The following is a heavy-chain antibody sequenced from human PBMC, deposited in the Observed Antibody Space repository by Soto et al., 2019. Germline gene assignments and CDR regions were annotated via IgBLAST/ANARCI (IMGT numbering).Heavy chain of an antibody. D-gene: IGHD6-19*01. Sequence: PGGSLRLSCAASGFTFDDYAMHWVRQAPGKGLEWVSGISWNSGSIGYADSVKGRFTISRDNAKNSLYLQMNSLRAEDTALYYCAKDIVSSGWYGYFDYWGQGTLVTVSS. J-gene: IGHJ4*02. CDR3: AKDIVSSGWYGYFDY. CDR1: GFTFDDYA. V-gene: IGHV3-9*01. CDR2: ISWNSGSI.